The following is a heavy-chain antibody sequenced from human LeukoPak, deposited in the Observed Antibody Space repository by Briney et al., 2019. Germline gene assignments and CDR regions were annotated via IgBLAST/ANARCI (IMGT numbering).Heavy chain of an antibody. CDR1: GGSISGYY. V-gene: IGHV4-59*08. J-gene: IGHJ3*02. D-gene: IGHD6-19*01. CDR3: ARHETAVAKRGAFDI. CDR2: IYYSGST. Sequence: PSETLSLTCTVSGGSISGYYWGWIRQPPGKGLEWIGYIYYSGSTNSNPSLKSRVTISVDTSKNQFSLKLSSVTAADTAVYYCARHETAVAKRGAFDIWGQGTMVTVSS.